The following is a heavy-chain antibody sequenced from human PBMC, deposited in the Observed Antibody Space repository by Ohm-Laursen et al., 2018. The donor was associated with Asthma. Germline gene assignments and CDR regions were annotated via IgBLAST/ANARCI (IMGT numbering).Heavy chain of an antibody. J-gene: IGHJ4*02. D-gene: IGHD3-9*01. Sequence: SLRLSCAASGFTFSSYSMNWVRQAPGKGLEWVSSISSSSSYIYYADSVKGRFTISRDNAKNSLYLQMNSLRAEDTAVYYCARDQKVLRYFDWLSEIDYWGQGTLVTVSS. CDR1: GFTFSSYS. V-gene: IGHV3-21*01. CDR3: ARDQKVLRYFDWLSEIDY. CDR2: ISSSSSYI.